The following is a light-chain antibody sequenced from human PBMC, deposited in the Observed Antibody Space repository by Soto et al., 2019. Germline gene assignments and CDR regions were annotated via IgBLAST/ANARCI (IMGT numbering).Light chain of an antibody. J-gene: IGKJ1*01. CDR2: GAS. CDR1: QSVTSNS. CDR3: QQYGSSPWT. V-gene: IGKV3-20*01. Sequence: IVLTQSPGTLSLSPGERATLSCRASQSVTSNSLAWYQQKPGLAPRLLIYGASSRATGIPDRFSGSVSGTDFTLTISRLEPGDFAMYYCQQYGSSPWTFGQGTKVEIK.